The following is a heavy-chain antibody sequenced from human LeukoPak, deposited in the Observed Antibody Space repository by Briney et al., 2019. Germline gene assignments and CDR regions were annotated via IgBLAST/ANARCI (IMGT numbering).Heavy chain of an antibody. Sequence: GGSLRLSCAASGFTFSNYELNWVRQAPGKGLEWVSGISASGGDTWYPDSVKGRFTISRDNSKNTLFLQMNSLRVEDTAIYYCAKDAAGPEYWGQGTLVTVSS. CDR2: ISASGGDT. CDR3: AKDAAGPEY. CDR1: GFTFSNYE. J-gene: IGHJ4*02. V-gene: IGHV3-23*01. D-gene: IGHD6-13*01.